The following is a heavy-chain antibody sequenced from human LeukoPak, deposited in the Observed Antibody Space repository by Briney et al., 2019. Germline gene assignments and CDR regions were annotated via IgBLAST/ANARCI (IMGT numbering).Heavy chain of an antibody. V-gene: IGHV4-39*07. D-gene: IGHD1-26*01. J-gene: IGHJ4*02. CDR2: IYYSGSSS. Sequence: PSETLSLTCTVSGGSISSSSYYWGWIRQPPGKGLEWIGSIYYSGSSSYYNPSLKSRVTISVDTSKNQFSLKLSSVTAADTAICYCSRESGAFCPFGYWGQGTLVIVPS. CDR1: GGSISSSSYY. CDR3: SRESGAFCPFGY.